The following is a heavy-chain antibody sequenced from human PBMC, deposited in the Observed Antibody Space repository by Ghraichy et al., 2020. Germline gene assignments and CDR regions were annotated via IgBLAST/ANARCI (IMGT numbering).Heavy chain of an antibody. CDR2: ISSSSSYI. J-gene: IGHJ6*02. D-gene: IGHD4-23*01. V-gene: IGHV3-21*01. CDR3: ATTVAHYYYYGMDV. CDR1: GFTFSSYS. Sequence: LSLTCAASGFTFSSYSMNWVRQAQGKGLEWVSSISSSSSYIYYADSVKGRFTISRDNAKNSLYLQMNSLRAEDTAVYYCATTVAHYYYYGMDVWGQGTTVTVSS.